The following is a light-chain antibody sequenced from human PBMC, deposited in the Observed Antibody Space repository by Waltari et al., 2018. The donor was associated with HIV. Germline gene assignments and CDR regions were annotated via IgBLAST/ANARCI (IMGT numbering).Light chain of an antibody. V-gene: IGKV4-1*01. Sequence: LGERATIKCKSSRSILYSSNNQNYLAWYQQKPGQPPKLLIYWASTRQSGVPDRFSGSGSGTDFTLTISSLQAEDVAVYSCQQYFATPPTFGGGTKVEIK. CDR2: WAS. J-gene: IGKJ4*01. CDR3: QQYFATPPT. CDR1: RSILYSSNNQNY.